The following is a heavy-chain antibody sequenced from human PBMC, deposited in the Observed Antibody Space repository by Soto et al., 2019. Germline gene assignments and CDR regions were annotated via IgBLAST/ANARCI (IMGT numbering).Heavy chain of an antibody. J-gene: IGHJ6*02. D-gene: IGHD3-3*01. CDR3: AKDSNYDCWSGLSPLVGIYGMDV. V-gene: IGHV3-30*18. CDR2: ISYDGSNK. Sequence: GSLRLSCAASGFTFSSYGMHWVGQAPGKGLEWVAVISYDGSNKYYADSVKGRFTISRDNSKNTLYLQMNSLRAEDTAVYYCAKDSNYDCWSGLSPLVGIYGMDVWGQGTTVTVSS. CDR1: GFTFSSYG.